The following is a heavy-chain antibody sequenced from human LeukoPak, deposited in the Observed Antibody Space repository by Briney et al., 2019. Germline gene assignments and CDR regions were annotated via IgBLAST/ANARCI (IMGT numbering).Heavy chain of an antibody. CDR1: GDSLNELS. V-gene: IGHV1-24*01. Sequence: ASVNVSCKVSGDSLNELSMHWVRQAPRKGLEWVGAFYPEDCETIYAQKFQGRVTMTEDTATDTAYMELSSLRSEDTAVYYCATGEVRNIVTMGFDYWGQGTLVTVSS. CDR3: ATGEVRNIVTMGFDY. CDR2: FYPEDCET. D-gene: IGHD5-12*01. J-gene: IGHJ4*02.